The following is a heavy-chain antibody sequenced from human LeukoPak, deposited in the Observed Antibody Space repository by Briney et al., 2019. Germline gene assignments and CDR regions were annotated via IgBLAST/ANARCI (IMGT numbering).Heavy chain of an antibody. Sequence: GGSLRLSCAAPGFTFSSYAMHWVRQAPGKGLEWVAVISYDGSNKYYADSVKGRFTISRDNSKNTLYLQMNSLRAEDTAVYYCARDSYGTDVWGQGTTVTVSS. CDR1: GFTFSSYA. CDR3: ARDSYGTDV. CDR2: ISYDGSNK. J-gene: IGHJ6*02. V-gene: IGHV3-30-3*01.